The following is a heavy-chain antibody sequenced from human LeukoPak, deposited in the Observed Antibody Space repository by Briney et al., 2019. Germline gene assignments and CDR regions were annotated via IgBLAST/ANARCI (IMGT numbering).Heavy chain of an antibody. J-gene: IGHJ3*02. CDR3: ARGGNAFDI. D-gene: IGHD1-26*01. V-gene: IGHV4-34*01. CDR2: INHTGST. Sequence: SETLSLTCAVYGGSFSGYYWSWIRQPPGKGLEWIGEINHTGSTNYNPSLKSRVTISLDTSKNQFSLKLSSVTAADTAVYYCARGGNAFDIWGQGTMVTVSS. CDR1: GGSFSGYY.